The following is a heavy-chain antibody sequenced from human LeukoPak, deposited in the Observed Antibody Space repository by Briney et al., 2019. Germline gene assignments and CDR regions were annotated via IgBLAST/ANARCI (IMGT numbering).Heavy chain of an antibody. CDR1: GFTFSRYA. J-gene: IGHJ4*02. V-gene: IGHV3-64D*06. Sequence: PGGSLRLSCPASGFTFSRYAMHWVRQAPGKGLEYVSAISSNGGSTYYADSVKGRFTISRDNSRNTLHLQMSSLRVEDTAVYYCVKDSSSGSYFDYWGQGTLVTVSS. D-gene: IGHD3-10*01. CDR3: VKDSSSGSYFDY. CDR2: ISSNGGST.